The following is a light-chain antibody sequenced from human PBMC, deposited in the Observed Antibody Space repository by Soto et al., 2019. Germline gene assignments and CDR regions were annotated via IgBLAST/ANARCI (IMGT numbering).Light chain of an antibody. J-gene: IGKJ3*01. V-gene: IGKV3-20*01. CDR2: GAS. CDR1: QSVSSSY. CDR3: QQYGSS. Sequence: EIVLTQSPGTLSLSPGERATLSCRASQSVSSSYLAWYQQKPGQAPRLLIYGASSRATGIPDRFSGSGSGTDLTLTISRLEPEDFAVSYCQQYGSSFGPGTKVDMK.